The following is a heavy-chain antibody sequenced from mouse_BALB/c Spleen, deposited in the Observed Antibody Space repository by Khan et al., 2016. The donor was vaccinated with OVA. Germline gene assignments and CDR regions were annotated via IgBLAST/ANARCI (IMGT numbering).Heavy chain of an antibody. J-gene: IGHJ1*01. CDR3: ARSGTTVIPYWYIDV. D-gene: IGHD1-1*01. V-gene: IGHV3-1*02. CDR1: GYSITSGYS. CDR2: INYSGST. Sequence: EVQLVETGPDLVKPSQSLSLTCTVTGYSITSGYSWHWIRQFLGNKLEWMGYINYSGSTNYTPSLKSRISITRDTSNNQFFLQLNSVTTEDTATYYCARSGTTVIPYWYIDVWGPGTTVTVSS.